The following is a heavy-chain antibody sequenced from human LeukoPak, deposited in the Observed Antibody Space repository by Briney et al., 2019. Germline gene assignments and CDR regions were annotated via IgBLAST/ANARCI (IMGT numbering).Heavy chain of an antibody. D-gene: IGHD5-18*01. CDR1: TFTVSSNY. CDR3: ARDHNGYSYGYRRGYSDYYYMDV. CDR2: ISGSGGST. Sequence: GGSLRLSCAASTFTVSSNYMSWVRQAPGKGLEWVSFISGSGGSTYYVDSVKGRFTISRDNSKNTLYLQMNSLRAEDTAVYYCARDHNGYSYGYRRGYSDYYYMDVWGKGTTVTVSS. V-gene: IGHV3-23*01. J-gene: IGHJ6*03.